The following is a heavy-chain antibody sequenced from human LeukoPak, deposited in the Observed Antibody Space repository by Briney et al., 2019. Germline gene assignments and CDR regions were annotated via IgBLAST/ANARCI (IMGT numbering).Heavy chain of an antibody. V-gene: IGHV4-39*07. CDR2: IYYNGNT. CDR1: GASISRTDYY. J-gene: IGHJ4*02. Sequence: SETLSLTCSVSGASISRTDYYWAWVRQAPGKGLEWIGSIYYNGNTLNSAALRSRVTMSIDTSRNRFSLNLSSVTAADTAVYYCASGLVRAGTENYWGQGTLVTVSS. D-gene: IGHD2-2*01. CDR3: ASGLVRAGTENY.